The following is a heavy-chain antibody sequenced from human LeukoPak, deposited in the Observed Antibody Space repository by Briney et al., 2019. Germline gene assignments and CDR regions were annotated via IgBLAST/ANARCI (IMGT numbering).Heavy chain of an antibody. CDR1: GVSISSGSYY. Sequence: PSETLSLTCTVSGVSISSGSYYWSWIRQPAGKGLEWIGRFYTSGSTNYNPSLKSRVTISVDTSKNEFSLKLSSVTAADTAVYYCARVVAATGNNWFDPWGQGTLVTVSS. D-gene: IGHD6-13*01. CDR3: ARVVAATGNNWFDP. V-gene: IGHV4-61*02. J-gene: IGHJ5*02. CDR2: FYTSGST.